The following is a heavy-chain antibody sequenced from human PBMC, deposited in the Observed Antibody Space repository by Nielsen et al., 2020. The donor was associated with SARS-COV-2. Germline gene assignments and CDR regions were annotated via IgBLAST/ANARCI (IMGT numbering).Heavy chain of an antibody. J-gene: IGHJ4*02. V-gene: IGHV3-11*06. CDR2: ITTSSSFR. CDR1: GFTFSTYA. D-gene: IGHD6-25*01. Sequence: GESLKISCTISGFTFSTYAMSWIRQAPGKGPEWVAYITTSSSFRNYPNSVKGRFTISRDTANNSLYLQMNSLRVEDTAIYYCARDLFHGFWGQGTVVTVS. CDR3: ARDLFHGF.